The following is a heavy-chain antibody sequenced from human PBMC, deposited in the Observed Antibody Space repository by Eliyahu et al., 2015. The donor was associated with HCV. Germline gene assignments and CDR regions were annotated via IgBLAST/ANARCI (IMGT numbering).Heavy chain of an antibody. CDR3: ARVGTPRLRYYYYGMDV. J-gene: IGHJ6*02. CDR1: GGSISSGGXX. Sequence: QLQLQESGSGLVKPXQXLSLTCXVSGGSISSGGXXWSXIRQPPGKGLEWIGYIYHSGSXYYNPSLKSRVTISVDRSKNQFSLKLSSVTAADTAVYYCARVGTPRLRYYYYGMDVWGQGTTVTVSS. V-gene: IGHV4-30-2*01. D-gene: IGHD3-10*01. CDR2: IYHSGSX.